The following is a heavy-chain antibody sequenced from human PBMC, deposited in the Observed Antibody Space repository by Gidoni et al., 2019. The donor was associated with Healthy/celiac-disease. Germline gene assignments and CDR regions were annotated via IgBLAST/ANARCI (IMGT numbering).Heavy chain of an antibody. CDR3: AREGRGYDSLTGYRGNDAVDI. CDR1: GYTFTSYA. V-gene: IGHV1-3*01. CDR2: INAGNGNT. J-gene: IGHJ3*02. Sequence: QVQLVQSGAEVKKPGASVTVSCKASGYTFTSYAMHWVRQAPGQRLEWMGWINAGNGNTKYSQKFQGRVTITRETSASTAYMELSSLRSEDTAVYYCAREGRGYDSLTGYRGNDAVDIWGQGTMVTVAS. D-gene: IGHD3-9*01.